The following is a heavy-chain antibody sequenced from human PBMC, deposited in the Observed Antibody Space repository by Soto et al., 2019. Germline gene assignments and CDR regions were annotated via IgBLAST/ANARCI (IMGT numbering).Heavy chain of an antibody. D-gene: IGHD3-22*01. CDR1: GYTFTSYG. J-gene: IGHJ5*02. CDR2: ISAYNGNT. V-gene: IGHV1-18*01. Sequence: ASVKVSCKASGYTFTSYGISWVRQAPGQGLEWMGWISAYNGNTNYAQKLQGRVTMTTDISTSTAYMELRSLRFDYTAVYYCARVKTSGYHNWFDPWGQGTLVTVSS. CDR3: ARVKTSGYHNWFDP.